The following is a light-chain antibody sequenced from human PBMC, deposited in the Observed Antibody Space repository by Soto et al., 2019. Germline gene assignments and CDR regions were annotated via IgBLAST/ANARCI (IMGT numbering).Light chain of an antibody. CDR3: LLYYGAAVV. CDR2: DVS. J-gene: IGLJ2*01. CDR1: SSDIGNYNY. Sequence: QSALTQPRSVSGSPGQSVTISCTGTSSDIGNYNYVSWYQQYPGKAPKLIIYDVSKRPSGIPDRFFGSKFGNTASLTISGLQAEDEADYYCLLYYGAAVVFGGGTKVTVL. V-gene: IGLV2-11*01.